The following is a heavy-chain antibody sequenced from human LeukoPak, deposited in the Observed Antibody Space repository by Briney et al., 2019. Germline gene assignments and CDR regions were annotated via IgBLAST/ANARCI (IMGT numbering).Heavy chain of an antibody. D-gene: IGHD3-3*01. J-gene: IGHJ6*02. CDR1: SDSINSGGYY. Sequence: PSETLSLTCTVSSDSINSGGYYWGWIRQHPGRGLEWIGYIYYSGSTYYNPSLKSRVTISVDTSKNQFSLNLSSVTAADTAVYYCARQVLAIDFYGMDVWGQGTTVTVSS. CDR2: IYYSGST. CDR3: ARQVLAIDFYGMDV. V-gene: IGHV4-31*03.